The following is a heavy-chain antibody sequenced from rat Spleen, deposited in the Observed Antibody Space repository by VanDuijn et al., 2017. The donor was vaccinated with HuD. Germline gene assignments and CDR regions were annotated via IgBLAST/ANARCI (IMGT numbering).Heavy chain of an antibody. CDR3: ARDLGGAVD. V-gene: IGHV2-1*01. J-gene: IGHJ2*01. Sequence: QVQLKESGPGLVQPSQTLSLTCTVSGFSLTSNSVHWVRQPPGKGLEWMGGIWGDGSTDYNSALKSRLSITRDTSKSQVFLKMNSLQTEDTATYFCARDLGGAVDWGQGVMVTVSS. CDR2: IWGDGST. D-gene: IGHD4-6*01. CDR1: GFSLTSNS.